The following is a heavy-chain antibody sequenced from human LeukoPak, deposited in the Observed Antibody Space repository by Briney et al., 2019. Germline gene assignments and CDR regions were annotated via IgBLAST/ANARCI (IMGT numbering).Heavy chain of an antibody. Sequence: PGRSLRLSCAASGFSLSAYGVHWVRQAPGKGLEWVAVIWYDGTSKDYADSVKGRFTFSRDNAKNSLYLQMNSLRAEDTALYYCAKDSSSWYYYYGMDVWGQGTTVTVSS. D-gene: IGHD6-13*01. CDR2: IWYDGTSK. J-gene: IGHJ6*02. CDR3: AKDSSSWYYYYGMDV. V-gene: IGHV3-33*03. CDR1: GFSLSAYG.